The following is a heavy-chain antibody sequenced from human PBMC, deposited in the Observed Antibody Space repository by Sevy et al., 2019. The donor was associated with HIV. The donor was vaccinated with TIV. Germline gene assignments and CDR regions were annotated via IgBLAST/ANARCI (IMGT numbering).Heavy chain of an antibody. CDR3: ARDFTMVRQAGLYWFDP. CDR2: INPNSGGT. D-gene: IGHD3-10*01. J-gene: IGHJ5*02. CDR1: GYTFTGYY. V-gene: IGHV1-2*02. Sequence: ASVKVSCKASGYTFTGYYMHWVRQAPGQGLEWMGWINPNSGGTNYAQKFQGRVTMTRDTSISTAYMELSRLRSDDTAVYYCARDFTMVRQAGLYWFDPWGQGTLVTVSS.